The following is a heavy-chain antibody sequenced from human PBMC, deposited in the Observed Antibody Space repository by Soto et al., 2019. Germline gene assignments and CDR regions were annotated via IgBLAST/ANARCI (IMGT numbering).Heavy chain of an antibody. CDR3: ARGRTRIEVDTSMVQYYYHYYGMAV. V-gene: IGHV1-8*01. Sequence: GASVKVSCKASGYTFTSYDINWVRQATGQGLEWMGWMNPNSGNTGYAQKFQGRVTMTRNTSISTAYMELSSLRSEDTAVYYCARGRTRIEVDTSMVQYYYHYYGMAVWGQGTTVTVSS. D-gene: IGHD5-18*01. J-gene: IGHJ6*02. CDR1: GYTFTSYD. CDR2: MNPNSGNT.